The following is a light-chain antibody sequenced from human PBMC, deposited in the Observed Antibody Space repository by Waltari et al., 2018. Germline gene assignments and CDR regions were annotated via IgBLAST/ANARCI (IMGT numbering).Light chain of an antibody. CDR2: DAS. CDR1: QGISRR. Sequence: DIQMTQSPSSVSASVGDRVTLHCRASQGISRRLALYQQKPGKAPKLLIYDASSLHSGVPSRFSGSGSGTEFTLTISSLQPEDFATYYCQQVDSFPRTFGQGTKVEVK. J-gene: IGKJ1*01. V-gene: IGKV1-12*01. CDR3: QQVDSFPRT.